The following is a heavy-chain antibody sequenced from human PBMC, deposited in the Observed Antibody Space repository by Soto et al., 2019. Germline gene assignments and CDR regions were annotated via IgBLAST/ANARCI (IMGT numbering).Heavy chain of an antibody. V-gene: IGHV1-3*01. CDR3: ARNSETAIAAAGRVWFDP. D-gene: IGHD6-13*01. CDR2: INAGNGNT. CDR1: AYTFTSYA. Sequence: ASVKVSCKASAYTFTSYAMHWVRQAPGQRLEWMGWINAGNGNTKYSQKFQGRVTITRDTSASTAYMELSSLRSEDTAVYYCARNSETAIAAAGRVWFDPWGQGTLVTVSS. J-gene: IGHJ5*02.